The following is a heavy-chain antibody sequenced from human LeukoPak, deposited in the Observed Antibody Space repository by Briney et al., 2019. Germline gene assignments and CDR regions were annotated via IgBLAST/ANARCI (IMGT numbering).Heavy chain of an antibody. V-gene: IGHV4-30-4*01. D-gene: IGHD6-19*01. CDR2: IYYSGST. CDR1: GGSISSYY. Sequence: PSETLSLTCTVSGGSISSYYWSWIRQPPGKGLEWIGYIYYSGSTYYNPSLKSRVTISVDTSKNQFSLKLSSVTAADTAVYYCAREGPSGWYPDYWGQGTLVTVSS. J-gene: IGHJ4*02. CDR3: AREGPSGWYPDY.